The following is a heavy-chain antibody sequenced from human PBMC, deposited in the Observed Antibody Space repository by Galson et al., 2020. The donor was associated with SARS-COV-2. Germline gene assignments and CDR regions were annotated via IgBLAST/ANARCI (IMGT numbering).Heavy chain of an antibody. CDR2: IYYSGST. V-gene: IGHV4-30-4*01. D-gene: IGHD3-9*01. J-gene: IGHJ6*02. Sequence: ASETLSLTCTVSGGSISSGDYYWSWIRQPPGKGLEWIGYIYYSGSTYYNPSLKSRVTISVDTSKNQFSLKLSSVTAADTAVYYCARDGVLRYFDWTGGYYGMDVWGQGTTVTVSS. CDR1: GGSISSGDYY. CDR3: ARDGVLRYFDWTGGYYGMDV.